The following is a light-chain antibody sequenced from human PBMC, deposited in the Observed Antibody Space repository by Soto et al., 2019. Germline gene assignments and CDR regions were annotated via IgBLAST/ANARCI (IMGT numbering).Light chain of an antibody. J-gene: IGKJ4*01. Sequence: DIVMTQSPLSLPVTPGEPASISCRCSQSLLHSNGYNYLAWFQQKPGQPPRLLMYDASNRATGIPARFSGSGSGTDFTLTISSLAPEDFGVYYCQQRLKWPLAFGGGTKVDIK. V-gene: IGKV3-11*01. CDR2: DAS. CDR1: QSLLHSNGYNY. CDR3: QQRLKWPLA.